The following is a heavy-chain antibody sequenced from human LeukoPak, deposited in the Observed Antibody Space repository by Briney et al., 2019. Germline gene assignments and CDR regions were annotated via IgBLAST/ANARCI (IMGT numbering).Heavy chain of an antibody. J-gene: IGHJ4*02. Sequence: GASVKVSCKASGYTFNSYAISWVRQAPGQGLEWMGWISTYNGNTHYAQKLQGRVTMTTDTSTNTAYMELRSLRSDDTAVYYCARLLWFGEYPQSNWGQGTLVTVSS. D-gene: IGHD3-10*01. CDR3: ARLLWFGEYPQSN. CDR1: GYTFNSYA. CDR2: ISTYNGNT. V-gene: IGHV1-18*01.